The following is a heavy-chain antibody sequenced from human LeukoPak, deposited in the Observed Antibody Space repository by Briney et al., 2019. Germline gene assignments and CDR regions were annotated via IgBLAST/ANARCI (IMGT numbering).Heavy chain of an antibody. CDR2: ISGSSVAI. Sequence: GGSLRLSCEVSGFTFDSFGLSWVRQAPGKGPEWIAYISGSSVAIYYADSVKGRFTISRDNAQNSLFLQMHSLRAEDTAVYYCAKDRLAVAGTFGYWGQGTLVTVSS. J-gene: IGHJ4*02. V-gene: IGHV3-48*04. D-gene: IGHD6-19*01. CDR1: GFTFDSFG. CDR3: AKDRLAVAGTFGY.